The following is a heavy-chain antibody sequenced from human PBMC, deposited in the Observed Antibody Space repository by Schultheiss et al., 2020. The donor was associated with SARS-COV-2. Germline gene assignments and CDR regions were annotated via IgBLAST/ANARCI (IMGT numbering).Heavy chain of an antibody. CDR1: GGSFSGYY. Sequence: SQTLSLTCAVYGGSFSGYYWSWIRQPAGKGLEWIGSIYYSGSTYYNPSLKSRVTISVDTSKNQFSLKLSSVTAADTAVYYCARGWGGAYFPPQWGQGTLVTVSS. J-gene: IGHJ4*02. D-gene: IGHD1-26*01. CDR2: IYYSGST. V-gene: IGHV4-34*01. CDR3: ARGWGGAYFPPQ.